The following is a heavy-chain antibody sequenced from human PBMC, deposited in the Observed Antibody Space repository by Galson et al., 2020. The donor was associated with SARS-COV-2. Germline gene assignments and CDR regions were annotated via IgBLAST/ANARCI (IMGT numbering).Heavy chain of an antibody. D-gene: IGHD6-19*01. CDR1: GGSISGTSYY. Sequence: SQTLSLTCAVSGGSISGTSYYWSWLRQPAGKGLEWIGRIHSSGSTNYNPSLKSRVTISIDTSKNQFSLRLSSVTAADTAIYYCASGPVAGSGEWGQGTLVTVSS. J-gene: IGHJ4*02. V-gene: IGHV4-61*02. CDR2: IHSSGST. CDR3: ASGPVAGSGE.